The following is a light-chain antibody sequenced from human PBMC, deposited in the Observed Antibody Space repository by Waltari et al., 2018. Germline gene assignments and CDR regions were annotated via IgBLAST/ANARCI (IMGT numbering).Light chain of an antibody. CDR2: AGS. Sequence: QSALTQPASVSGSPGQSITISCTGTSSDVGNYNLVSWYQQHPGKAPKLMISAGSKRPSGVSNRFSGSKSGNTASLTISGLQAEDEADYDCCSYAGSSTYVFGTGTKVTVL. CDR3: CSYAGSSTYV. J-gene: IGLJ1*01. CDR1: SSDVGNYNL. V-gene: IGLV2-23*01.